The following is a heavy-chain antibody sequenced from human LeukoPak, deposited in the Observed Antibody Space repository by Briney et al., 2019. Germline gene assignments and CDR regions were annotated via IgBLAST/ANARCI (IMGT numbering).Heavy chain of an antibody. V-gene: IGHV1-69*05. Sequence: GASVKVSCKASGGTFSSYAISWVRQAPGQGLEWMGGIIPIFGTANYAQKFQGRVTITTDESTSTAYMELSSLGSEDTAVYYCARASLRVFGVVMGFDYWGQGTLVTVSS. D-gene: IGHD3-3*01. CDR3: ARASLRVFGVVMGFDY. CDR1: GGTFSSYA. CDR2: IIPIFGTA. J-gene: IGHJ4*02.